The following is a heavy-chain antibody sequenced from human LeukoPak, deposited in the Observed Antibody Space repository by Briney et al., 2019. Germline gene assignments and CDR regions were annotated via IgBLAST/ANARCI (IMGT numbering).Heavy chain of an antibody. Sequence: GGSLRLSCTASGFTFGDYAMSWFRQAPGKGLEWVGFIRSKAYGGTTEYAASVKGRFTISRDDSKSIAYLQMNSLKTEDTAVYYCTRESLYYDILTGYYMNHLAAGMDVWGQGTTVTVSS. J-gene: IGHJ6*02. V-gene: IGHV3-49*03. CDR2: IRSKAYGGTT. CDR3: TRESLYYDILTGYYMNHLAAGMDV. CDR1: GFTFGDYA. D-gene: IGHD3-9*01.